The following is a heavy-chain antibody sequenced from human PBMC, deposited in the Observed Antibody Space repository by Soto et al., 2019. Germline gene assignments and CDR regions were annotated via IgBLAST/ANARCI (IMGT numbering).Heavy chain of an antibody. CDR1: GGTFSSYA. D-gene: IGHD2-2*02. Sequence: GASVKVSCKASGGTFSSYAISWVRQAPGQGLEWMGGIIPIFGTANYAQKFQGRVTITADESTSTAYMELSSLRSEDTAVYYCARAESPRDIVVVPAAIRSAFDIWGQGTMVTVSS. V-gene: IGHV1-69*13. J-gene: IGHJ3*02. CDR2: IIPIFGTA. CDR3: ARAESPRDIVVVPAAIRSAFDI.